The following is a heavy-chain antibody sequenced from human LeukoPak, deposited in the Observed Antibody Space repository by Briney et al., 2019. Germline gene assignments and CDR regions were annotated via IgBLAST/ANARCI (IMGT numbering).Heavy chain of an antibody. CDR2: ISSSSSYI. Sequence: PGGSLRLSCAASGFTFSSYSMNWVRQAPGKGLEWVSSISSSSSYIYYADSVKGRFTISRGNAKNSLYLQMNSLRAEDTAVYYCARVRSAGDYGDFDYWGQGTLVTISS. V-gene: IGHV3-21*01. J-gene: IGHJ4*02. CDR1: GFTFSSYS. D-gene: IGHD4-17*01. CDR3: ARVRSAGDYGDFDY.